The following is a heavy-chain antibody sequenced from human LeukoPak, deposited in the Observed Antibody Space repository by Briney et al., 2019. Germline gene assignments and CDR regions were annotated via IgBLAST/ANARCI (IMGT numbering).Heavy chain of an antibody. V-gene: IGHV3-11*01. CDR2: ISSSGSTI. CDR3: AKVNPAKLYGTDV. CDR1: GFIFSDYF. D-gene: IGHD1-14*01. Sequence: GGSLRLSCAASGFIFSDYFMSWIRQAPGKGLEWVSYISSSGSTIYYADSVKGRFTISRDNSKNTLYLQMNSLRAEDTAVYYCAKVNPAKLYGTDVWGQGTTVTVSS. J-gene: IGHJ6*02.